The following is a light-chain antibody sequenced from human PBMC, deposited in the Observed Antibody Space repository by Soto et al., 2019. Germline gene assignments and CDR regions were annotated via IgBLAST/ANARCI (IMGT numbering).Light chain of an antibody. Sequence: DIQMTQSPSTLSASVGDRVTITCRASQNMNNWLAWYQHKQGKAPKHLIYGASNLHSGVPSRFSGSGSGTEFTLTISSLQPDDFAIYYCKHHNCYFGQGTRLEVK. CDR3: KHHNCY. J-gene: IGKJ5*01. CDR2: GAS. CDR1: QNMNNW. V-gene: IGKV1-5*01.